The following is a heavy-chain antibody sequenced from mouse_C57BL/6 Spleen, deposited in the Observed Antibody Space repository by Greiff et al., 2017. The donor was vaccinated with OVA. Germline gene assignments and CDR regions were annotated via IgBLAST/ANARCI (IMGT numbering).Heavy chain of an antibody. V-gene: IGHV2-9-1*01. J-gene: IGHJ1*03. CDR2: IWTGGGT. CDR1: GFSLTSYA. Sequence: VKLVESGPGLVAPSQSLSITCTVSGFSLTSYAISWVRQPPGKGLEWLGVIWTGGGTNYNSALKSRLSISKDNSKSPAFLKMNSLQTDDTARYYCDSRLLRQTHWYFDVWGTGTTVTVSS. D-gene: IGHD1-2*01. CDR3: DSRLLRQTHWYFDV.